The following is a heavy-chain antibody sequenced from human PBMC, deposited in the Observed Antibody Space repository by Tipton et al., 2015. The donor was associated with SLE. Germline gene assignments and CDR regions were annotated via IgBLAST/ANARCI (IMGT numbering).Heavy chain of an antibody. CDR3: ARGRKNMTPKRDAFDI. CDR1: GGSFSGYY. CDR2: INHSGST. V-gene: IGHV4-34*01. J-gene: IGHJ3*02. Sequence: TLSLTCAVYGGSFSGYYWSWMRQPPGKGLEWIGEINHSGSTNYNPSLKSRVTISVDTSKNQFSLKLSSVTAADTAVYYCARGRKNMTPKRDAFDIWGQGTMVTVSS.